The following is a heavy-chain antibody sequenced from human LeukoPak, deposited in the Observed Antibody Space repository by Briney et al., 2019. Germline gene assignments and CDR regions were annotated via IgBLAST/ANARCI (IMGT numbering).Heavy chain of an antibody. J-gene: IGHJ4*02. D-gene: IGHD3-22*01. CDR2: IFSRGSF. CDR3: ARASDSSGYYDLDY. CDR1: GGSISNYY. V-gene: IGHV4-59*01. Sequence: SETLSLTCSVSGGSISNYYWSWIRQPPGKGLEWIGYIFSRGSFNYSPSLKSRVTISVDTSKNQFSLKLSSVTAADTAVYYCARASDSSGYYDLDYWGQGTLVTVSS.